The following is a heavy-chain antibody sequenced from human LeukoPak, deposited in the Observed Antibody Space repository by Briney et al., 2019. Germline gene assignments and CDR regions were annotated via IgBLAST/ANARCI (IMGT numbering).Heavy chain of an antibody. V-gene: IGHV3-23*01. J-gene: IGHJ5*02. CDR1: EFPLRNYW. CDR3: AKERLALGTGSHNWFDP. Sequence: GGSLRLSCTTFEFPLRNYWMSWVRQAPGKGLEWVSAISGSGGSTYYADSVKGRFTISRDNSKNTLYLQMNSLRAEDTAVYYCAKERLALGTGSHNWFDPWGQGTLVTVSS. CDR2: ISGSGGST. D-gene: IGHD3-10*01.